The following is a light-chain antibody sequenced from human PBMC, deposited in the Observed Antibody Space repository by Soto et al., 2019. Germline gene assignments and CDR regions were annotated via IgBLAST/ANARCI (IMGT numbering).Light chain of an antibody. CDR3: QQFSSYPLT. Sequence: ELVLTQSPGTLSLSPGERATLSCGASQTVRDNYLAWYQQKPGQAPRLLIYDASSRATGIPDRFSGGGSGTDFTLTISRLEPEDFAVYYCQQFSSYPLTFGGGTKVDI. V-gene: IGKV3-20*01. CDR1: QTVRDNY. J-gene: IGKJ4*01. CDR2: DAS.